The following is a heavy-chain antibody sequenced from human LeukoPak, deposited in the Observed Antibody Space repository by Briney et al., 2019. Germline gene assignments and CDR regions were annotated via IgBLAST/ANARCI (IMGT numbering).Heavy chain of an antibody. Sequence: PGGSLRLSXAASGFTFSSYAMSWVRQAPGKGLEWVSAISGSGGSTYYADSVKGRFTISRDNSKNTLYLQMNSLRAEDTAVYYCAKGQRAVAGLRSDYWGQGTLVTVSS. J-gene: IGHJ4*02. CDR2: ISGSGGST. CDR3: AKGQRAVAGLRSDY. D-gene: IGHD6-19*01. V-gene: IGHV3-23*01. CDR1: GFTFSSYA.